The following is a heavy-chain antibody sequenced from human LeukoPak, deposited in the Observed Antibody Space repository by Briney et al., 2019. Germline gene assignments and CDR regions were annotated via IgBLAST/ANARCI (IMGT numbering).Heavy chain of an antibody. CDR1: GGSLSGYY. J-gene: IGHJ1*01. Sequence: PSETLSLTCAVYGGSLSGYYWSWIRQPPGKGLEWIGEINHSGSTNYNPSLKGRVTISVDTSKNQFSLKLSSVTAADTAVYYCASYYYDSSGPNRGDQYFQHWGQGTLVTVSS. D-gene: IGHD3-22*01. CDR2: INHSGST. V-gene: IGHV4-34*01. CDR3: ASYYYDSSGPNRGDQYFQH.